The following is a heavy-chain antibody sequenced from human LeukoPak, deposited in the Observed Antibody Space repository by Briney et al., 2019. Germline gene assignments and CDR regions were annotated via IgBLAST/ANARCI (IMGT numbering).Heavy chain of an antibody. CDR2: ISAYNGNT. Sequence: ASVKVSCKASGYTFTSYGISWVRQAPGQGLEWMGWISAYNGNTNYAQKLQGRVTMTTDTSTSTAYMELRSLRSDDTAVYYCARFAVHRRLAVAGQFGLDYWGQGTLVTVSS. V-gene: IGHV1-18*01. J-gene: IGHJ4*02. CDR1: GYTFTSYG. D-gene: IGHD6-19*01. CDR3: ARFAVHRRLAVAGQFGLDY.